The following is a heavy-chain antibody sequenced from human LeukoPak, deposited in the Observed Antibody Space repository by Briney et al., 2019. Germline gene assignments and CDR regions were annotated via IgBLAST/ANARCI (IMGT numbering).Heavy chain of an antibody. CDR3: ARNGGSWSFDY. CDR1: GGSISSGDYY. Sequence: SQTLSLTCTVSGGSISSGDYYWSWIRQHPGKGLEWIGYIYYSGSTYYNPSLKSRVSMSIDTSKNQFSLRLNSVTAADTAVYYCARNGGSWSFDYWGRGTLVTASS. D-gene: IGHD6-13*01. J-gene: IGHJ4*02. CDR2: IYYSGST. V-gene: IGHV4-30-4*08.